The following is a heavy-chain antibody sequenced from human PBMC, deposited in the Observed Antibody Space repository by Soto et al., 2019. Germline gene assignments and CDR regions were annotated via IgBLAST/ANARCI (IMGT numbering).Heavy chain of an antibody. V-gene: IGHV3-30*18. CDR1: GFTFSSYG. Sequence: QVQLVESGGGVVQPGRSLRLSCAVSGFTFSSYGMHWVRQAPGKGLEWVAQISYDGSNEHYVDSVKGRFTISRDNSKNTLYLHMNSLRAVDTGVYYCAKDTYYHARSGYYIFDYWGQGTLVTVSS. D-gene: IGHD3-22*01. CDR3: AKDTYYHARSGYYIFDY. J-gene: IGHJ4*02. CDR2: ISYDGSNE.